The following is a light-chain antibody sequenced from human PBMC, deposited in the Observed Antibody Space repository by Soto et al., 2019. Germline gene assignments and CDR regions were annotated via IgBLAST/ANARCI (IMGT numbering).Light chain of an antibody. J-gene: IGKJ1*01. V-gene: IGKV1-5*01. CDR1: PSISSW. CDR3: QQYNSYWT. CDR2: DAS. Sequence: ARVTITCRSGPSISSWLAWYQQKPGKDPKLLIYDASSLESGVPSRFSGSGSGTEFTLTISSLQPYDFATYYCQQYNSYWTFGQGTKV.